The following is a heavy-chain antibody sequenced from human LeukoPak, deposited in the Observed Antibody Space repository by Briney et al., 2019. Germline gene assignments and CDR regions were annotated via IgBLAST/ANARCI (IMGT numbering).Heavy chain of an antibody. V-gene: IGHV1-3*01. CDR1: GYTFTTCA. CDR2: IHADSGNT. CDR3: TIGLAGDWDAFDI. J-gene: IGHJ3*02. D-gene: IGHD6-19*01. Sequence: GASVKVSCKTSGYTFTTCAVHWVRQDPGQRLEWMGWIHADSGNTKYSQKMQGRVAIARDTSASTIYMELTSLRIEDTAVYFCTIGLAGDWDAFDIWGLGTMVTVPS.